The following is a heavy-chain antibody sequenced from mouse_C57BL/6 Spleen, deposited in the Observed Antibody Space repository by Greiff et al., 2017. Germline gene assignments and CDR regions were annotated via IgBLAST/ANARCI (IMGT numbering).Heavy chain of an antibody. J-gene: IGHJ1*03. D-gene: IGHD2-4*01. Sequence: EVQGVESGPGLAKPSQTLSLTCSVTGYSITSDYWNWFRKFPGNKLEYMGYISYSGSTYYNPSLNSRISITRDTSKNQYYLQLNSVTTEDTATYYGARDYRGWYFDVWGTGTTVTVSS. V-gene: IGHV3-8*01. CDR3: ARDYRGWYFDV. CDR2: ISYSGST. CDR1: GYSITSDY.